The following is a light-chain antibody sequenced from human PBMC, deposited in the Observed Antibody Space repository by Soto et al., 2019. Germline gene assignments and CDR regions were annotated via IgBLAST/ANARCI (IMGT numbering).Light chain of an antibody. V-gene: IGLV4-69*01. CDR1: SGHSRYA. CDR3: QTCGTGIRV. CDR2: IDSDGSH. Sequence: QLVLTQSPSASASLGASVKLTCTLSSGHSRYAIAWHQQQPEKGPRYLMKIDSDGSHSKGDGIPDRFSGSSSGAERYLTIPSLQSEDEADYYCQTCGTGIRVFGGGTKLTVL. J-gene: IGLJ3*02.